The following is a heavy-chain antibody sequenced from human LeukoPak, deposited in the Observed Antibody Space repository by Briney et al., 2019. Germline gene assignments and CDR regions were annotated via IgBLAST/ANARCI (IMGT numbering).Heavy chain of an antibody. CDR1: GFTFSSSW. V-gene: IGHV3-74*01. CDR3: ARDPGYESWSPFWGGMDV. D-gene: IGHD3-16*01. J-gene: IGHJ6*04. CDR2: ITRDGSST. Sequence: PGGSLRLSCAASGFTFSSSWMHWVRQAPGKGLVWVSRITRDGSSTTYADSVKGRFTTSRDNAKNTLYLQMDSLRDEDTAVYYCARDPGYESWSPFWGGMDVWGNGTTVIVSS.